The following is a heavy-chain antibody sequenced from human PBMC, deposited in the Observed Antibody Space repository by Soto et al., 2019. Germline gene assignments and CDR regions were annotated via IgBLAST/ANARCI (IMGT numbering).Heavy chain of an antibody. CDR1: GGSITSSSYY. D-gene: IGHD4-17*01. V-gene: IGHV4-39*01. Sequence: SVTLSLTCTVSGGSITSSSYYWGWIRQPPGKGLEWIGGIYYSGRSYYNPSLKSRVTMSVDTSKNQFSPTLNSVTAADAAVYYCARQRTTVVTQAYFDHWGQGTLVTVSS. CDR2: IYYSGRS. CDR3: ARQRTTVVTQAYFDH. J-gene: IGHJ4*02.